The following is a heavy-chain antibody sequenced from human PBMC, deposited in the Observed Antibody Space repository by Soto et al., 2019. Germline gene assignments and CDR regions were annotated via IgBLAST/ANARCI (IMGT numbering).Heavy chain of an antibody. J-gene: IGHJ4*02. V-gene: IGHV3-23*01. CDR3: AKSPDYDILTGYYSDY. CDR2: ISGTGGST. Sequence: GGSLRLSCAASGFTFSNYVLSWVRQAPGKGLEWVSAISGTGGSTYYADSVKGRFTISRDNSKNTLYLQMNSLRAEDTAVYYCAKSPDYDILTGYYSDYWGQGTLVTVSS. CDR1: GFTFSNYV. D-gene: IGHD3-9*01.